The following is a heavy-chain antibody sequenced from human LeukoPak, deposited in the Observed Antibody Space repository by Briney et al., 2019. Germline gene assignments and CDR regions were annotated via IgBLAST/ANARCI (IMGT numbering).Heavy chain of an antibody. CDR1: GYTFTSYD. CDR2: MNPNSGNT. D-gene: IGHD3-3*01. Sequence: GASVKVSCKASGYTFTSYDINWVRQATGQGLEWMGWMNPNSGNTGYAQKFQGRVTMTRNTSISTAYMELSSLRSEDTAVYYCARGQLSLYDFGFDPWGQGTLVTVSS. V-gene: IGHV1-8*01. J-gene: IGHJ5*02. CDR3: ARGQLSLYDFGFDP.